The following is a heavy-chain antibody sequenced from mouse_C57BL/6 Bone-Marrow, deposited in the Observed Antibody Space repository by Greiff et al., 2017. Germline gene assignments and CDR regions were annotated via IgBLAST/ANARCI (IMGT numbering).Heavy chain of an antibody. V-gene: IGHV1-81*01. D-gene: IGHD2-3*01. CDR2: IYPRSGNT. CDR1: GYTFTSYG. Sequence: QVQLKQSGAELARPGASVKLSCKASGYTFTSYGISWVKQRTGQGLEWIGEIYPRSGNTYYNEKFKGKATLTADKSSSTAYMELRSLTSEDSAVYFCADGFHWYFDFWGTGTTVTVSS. CDR3: ADGFHWYFDF. J-gene: IGHJ1*03.